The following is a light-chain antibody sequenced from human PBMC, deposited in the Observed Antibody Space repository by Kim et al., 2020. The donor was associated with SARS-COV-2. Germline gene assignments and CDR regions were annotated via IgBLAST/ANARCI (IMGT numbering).Light chain of an antibody. CDR3: LLSYSDTRV. J-gene: IGLJ3*02. CDR1: TGAVTSGHY. V-gene: IGLV7-46*01. CDR2: DTS. Sequence: QAVVTQEPSLTVSTGGTVTLTCGSSTGAVTSGHYSYWLQQKPGQVPRTLIYDTSNKHSWTPARFSGSLLGGKAALTLSGAQPEDEAEYYCLLSYSDTRVFGGGTQLTVL.